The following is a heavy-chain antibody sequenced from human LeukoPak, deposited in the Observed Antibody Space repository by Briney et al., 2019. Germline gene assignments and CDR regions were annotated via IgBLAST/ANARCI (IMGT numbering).Heavy chain of an antibody. D-gene: IGHD6-6*01. Sequence: GGSLRLSCAASGFTFSSYRMHWVRQAPGKGLVWVSRINSDGSNTNYADSVKGRFTISRDNAKNTLYLQMNSLRAEDTAVYYCASQRYSSSSMDYWGQGIQVTVSS. V-gene: IGHV3-74*01. CDR1: GFTFSSYR. J-gene: IGHJ4*02. CDR2: INSDGSNT. CDR3: ASQRYSSSSMDY.